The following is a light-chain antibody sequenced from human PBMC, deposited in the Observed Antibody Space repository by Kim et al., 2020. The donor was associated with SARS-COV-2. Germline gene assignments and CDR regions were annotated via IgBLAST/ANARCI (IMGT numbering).Light chain of an antibody. Sequence: EAAMTQCPLPLPVTPGQPASISCRSSQSLVTGDGNTYLNWFQQRPGQSPRRLIYSISNRDSGVPDRFSGGGSGTVFTLKIRRVEGEYVGIYYSMHSTHSPFTLGQGT. CDR3: MHSTHSPFT. CDR2: SIS. J-gene: IGKJ2*01. CDR1: QSLVTGDGNTY. V-gene: IGKV2-30*01.